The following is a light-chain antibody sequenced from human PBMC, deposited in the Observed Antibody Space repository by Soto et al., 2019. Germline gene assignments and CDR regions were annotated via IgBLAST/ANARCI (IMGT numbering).Light chain of an antibody. CDR1: QSIGAS. CDR2: KAS. V-gene: IGKV1-5*03. J-gene: IGKJ4*01. CDR3: QQYNSSPLT. Sequence: DIQMTQSPSTLYASVGDRVTITCRASQSIGASLAWFQQKPGKAPNLLIYKASSLESGVPSRFSGSGSGTEFNLPIRPLQPDDFATYYCQQYNSSPLTFGGGTKVEIK.